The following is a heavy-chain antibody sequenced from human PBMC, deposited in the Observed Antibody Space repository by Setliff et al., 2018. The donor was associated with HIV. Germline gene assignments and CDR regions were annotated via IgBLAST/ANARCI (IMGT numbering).Heavy chain of an antibody. V-gene: IGHV1-46*02. Sequence: ASVKVSCKTFGYYFNIDYMHWVRQAPGQGLEWMAMMNPSGGKTTYGHKFQGRVTVTRDTSTRTVYLDLSRLASGDTAIYYCARDLYDTSGFLDYWGQGTLVTVSS. CDR1: GYYFNIDY. CDR3: ARDLYDTSGFLDY. J-gene: IGHJ4*02. CDR2: MNPSGGKT. D-gene: IGHD3-22*01.